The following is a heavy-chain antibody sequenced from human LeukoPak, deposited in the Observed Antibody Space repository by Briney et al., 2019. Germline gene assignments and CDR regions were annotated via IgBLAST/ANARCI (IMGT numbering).Heavy chain of an antibody. J-gene: IGHJ5*02. V-gene: IGHV4-34*12. Sequence: SETLSLTCAVYGGSFSGYYWSWIRQPPGKGLEWIGEIIHSGSTNYIPSLKSRVTISVDKSKNQFSLKLSSVTAADTAVYYCATTTKGWFDPWGQGTLVTVSS. CDR2: IIHSGST. CDR3: ATTTKGWFDP. D-gene: IGHD1-14*01. CDR1: GGSFSGYY.